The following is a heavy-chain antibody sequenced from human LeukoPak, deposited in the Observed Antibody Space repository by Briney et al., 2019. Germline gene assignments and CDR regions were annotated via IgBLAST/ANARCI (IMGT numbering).Heavy chain of an antibody. Sequence: PSETLSLTCTVSAYSISSGYFWGWIRQPPGKGPEWIGSIFHSGSVYYNPSLQSRVTISVDTSKNQFSLKLSSVTAADTAVYFCARGPYSYDSSGAFDIWGQGTMVTVSS. CDR1: AYSISSGYF. J-gene: IGHJ3*02. D-gene: IGHD3-22*01. V-gene: IGHV4-38-2*02. CDR2: IFHSGSV. CDR3: ARGPYSYDSSGAFDI.